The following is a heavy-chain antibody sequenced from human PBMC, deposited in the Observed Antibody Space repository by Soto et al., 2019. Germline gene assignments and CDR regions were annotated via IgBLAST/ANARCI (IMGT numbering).Heavy chain of an antibody. Sequence: PSETLSRPCALSGICMTISHWWNWIRQTPGQGLEWIGEIVHSGRTNYNPPLESRLSISADRSKNKFPLGLSSVTAADTTDYYCARDVGFRYDSRPSGHFDFFGHGTLVTVSS. V-gene: IGHV4-4*02. CDR1: GICMTISHW. D-gene: IGHD3-22*01. CDR2: IVHSGRT. J-gene: IGHJ4*01. CDR3: ARDVGFRYDSRPSGHFDF.